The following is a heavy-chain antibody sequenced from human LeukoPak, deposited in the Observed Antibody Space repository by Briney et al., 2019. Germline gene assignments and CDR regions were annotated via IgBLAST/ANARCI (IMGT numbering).Heavy chain of an antibody. V-gene: IGHV3-21*01. D-gene: IGHD6-6*01. J-gene: IGHJ5*02. Sequence: GGSLRLSCAASGFTFSIYSMNWVRQAPGKGLEWVSSISSSSIYIYYADSVKGRFTISRDNAKNSLYLQMNSLRAEDTAVYYCAKGKGSSWFDPWGQGTLVTVSS. CDR2: ISSSSIYI. CDR3: AKGKGSSWFDP. CDR1: GFTFSIYS.